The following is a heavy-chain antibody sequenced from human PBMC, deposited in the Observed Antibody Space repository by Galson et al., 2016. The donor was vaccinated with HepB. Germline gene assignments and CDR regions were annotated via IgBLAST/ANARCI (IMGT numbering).Heavy chain of an antibody. CDR1: GGSISSGGYY. V-gene: IGHV4-31*03. Sequence: QVQLQESGPGLVKPSQTLSLTCTVSGGSISSGGYYWSWIRQHPGKGLEWVGYIYYSGSTYYNPSLKSRVTISVDTSKNQFSLKLSSVTAADTAVYYCARMVYGDAYYFDYWGQGTLVTVSS. J-gene: IGHJ4*02. D-gene: IGHD4-17*01. CDR2: IYYSGST. CDR3: ARMVYGDAYYFDY.